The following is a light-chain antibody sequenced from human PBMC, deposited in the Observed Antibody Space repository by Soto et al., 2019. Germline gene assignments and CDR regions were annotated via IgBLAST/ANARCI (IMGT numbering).Light chain of an antibody. Sequence: DIQMTQTPSSLSASMGDSVSITCRASQTVSNYLNWYRQKPGKAPELLIYSASSLQSGVPSRFSGSGSGSLFTLTISSLQPEDLATYYCQQSSGSPWTFGQGTKVE. V-gene: IGKV1-39*01. CDR3: QQSSGSPWT. J-gene: IGKJ1*01. CDR2: SAS. CDR1: QTVSNY.